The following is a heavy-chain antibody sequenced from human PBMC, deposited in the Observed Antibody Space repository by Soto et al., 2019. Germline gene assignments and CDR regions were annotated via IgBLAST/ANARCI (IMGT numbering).Heavy chain of an antibody. CDR1: GYTFTGYY. D-gene: IGHD6-6*01. J-gene: IGHJ4*02. V-gene: IGHV1-2*02. Sequence: QVQLVQSGAEVKKPGASVKVSCKASGYTFTGYYMHWVRQAPGQGPEWMGWINPNSGGTTYAQKFQGRVTVTRDTSISTAYMELSSLRPDDTAVYYCARGGSSSLDYWGQGTLVTVSS. CDR2: INPNSGGT. CDR3: ARGGSSSLDY.